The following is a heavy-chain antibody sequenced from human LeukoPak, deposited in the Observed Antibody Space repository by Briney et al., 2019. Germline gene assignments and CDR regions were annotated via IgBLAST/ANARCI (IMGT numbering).Heavy chain of an antibody. CDR2: ISMTGGST. D-gene: IGHD6-13*01. V-gene: IGHV3-23*01. CDR3: AKESHSSSWSPVDY. J-gene: IGHJ4*02. CDR1: GFIFSSYG. Sequence: PGGSLRLSCATSGFIFSSYGVSWVRQAPGKGLEWVSSISMTGGSTYYADSVRGRFTISRDNSNNTLYLQMNSLRADDTAVYYCAKESHSSSWSPVDYWGQGTLVTVSS.